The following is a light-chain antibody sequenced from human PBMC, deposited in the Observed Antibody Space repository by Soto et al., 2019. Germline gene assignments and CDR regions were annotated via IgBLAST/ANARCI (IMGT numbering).Light chain of an antibody. CDR2: AAS. J-gene: IGKJ5*01. V-gene: IGKV1-16*01. CDR3: QHYDGYPQT. CDR1: QDINNF. Sequence: DIQMTQSPSSLSASVGDSFTITLRASQDINNFLAWFQQKPGKAPKSLIFAASSLHSGVPSRFSGSGSGTDFTLTISSLQAEDFGTYYCQHYDGYPQTFGQGTRLEIK.